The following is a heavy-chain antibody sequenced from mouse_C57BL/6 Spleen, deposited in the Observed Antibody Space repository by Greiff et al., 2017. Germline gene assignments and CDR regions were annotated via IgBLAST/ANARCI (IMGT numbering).Heavy chain of an antibody. Sequence: QVQLQQPGTELVKPGASVKLSCKASGYTFTSYWMHWVKQRPGQGLEWIGNINPSNGGTNYNEKFKSKATLTVDKSSSTAYLQLSSLTSEDSAVYYCAREGRGTTVAFDVWGTGTTVTVSS. CDR3: AREGRGTTVAFDV. V-gene: IGHV1-53*01. D-gene: IGHD1-1*01. CDR1: GYTFTSYW. CDR2: INPSNGGT. J-gene: IGHJ1*03.